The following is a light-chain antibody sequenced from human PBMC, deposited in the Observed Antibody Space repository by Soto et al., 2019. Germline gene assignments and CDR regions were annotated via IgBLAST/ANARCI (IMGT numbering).Light chain of an antibody. V-gene: IGKV1-5*03. CDR1: QSISSW. Sequence: DIQMTQSPSTLSASVGDRVTITCRASQSISSWLAWYQQKPGKAPKLLIYKASTLESGVPSRFSGSGSGTAFTLTISSLQPDDFATYYCQQYNNWYTFGQGTKLEIK. CDR2: KAS. J-gene: IGKJ2*01. CDR3: QQYNNWYT.